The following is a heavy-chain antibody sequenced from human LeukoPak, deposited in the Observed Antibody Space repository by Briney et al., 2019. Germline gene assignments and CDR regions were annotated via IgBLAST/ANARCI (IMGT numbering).Heavy chain of an antibody. CDR2: IYYSGTT. CDR3: ARQVSDYFYYYIDV. J-gene: IGHJ6*03. CDR1: GGSISSSSYY. Sequence: PSETLSLTCSVSGGSISSSSYYWHWIRQPPGKGLEWVGSIYYSGTTCYNSSLKSRVTICEDTSKNRFSLMLTSVTAADTAVYYCARQVSDYFYYYIDVWGEGTTVIVSS. V-gene: IGHV4-39*01.